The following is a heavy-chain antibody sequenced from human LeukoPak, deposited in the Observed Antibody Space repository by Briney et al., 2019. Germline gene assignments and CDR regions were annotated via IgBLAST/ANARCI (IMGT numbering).Heavy chain of an antibody. CDR1: GGSFSGYY. V-gene: IGHV4-34*01. J-gene: IGHJ4*02. Sequence: SETLSLTCAVSGGSFSGYYWSWIRQPPGKGLEWIGEINHGGSTNYNPSLKSRVTISVDTSKNQFSLKLSSVTAADTAVYYCARYGTSGNLDYWGQGTLVTVSS. CDR2: INHGGST. CDR3: ARYGTSGNLDY. D-gene: IGHD2-8*01.